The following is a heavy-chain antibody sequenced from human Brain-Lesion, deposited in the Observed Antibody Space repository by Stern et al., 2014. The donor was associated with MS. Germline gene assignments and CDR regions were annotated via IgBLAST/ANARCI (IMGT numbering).Heavy chain of an antibody. V-gene: IGHV1-2*04. Sequence: VQLVESGGEVKKPGASVRVSCEASGNSFTHFYIHWVRQAPGQGLEWMGWINPNSGGTKFAQKFQGWVTITRDTSMTTAYMEVTSLTSDDTAVYYCARGGRYYADYWGQGTLVTVSS. CDR2: INPNSGGT. CDR1: GNSFTHFY. CDR3: ARGGRYYADY. J-gene: IGHJ4*02. D-gene: IGHD2-2*01.